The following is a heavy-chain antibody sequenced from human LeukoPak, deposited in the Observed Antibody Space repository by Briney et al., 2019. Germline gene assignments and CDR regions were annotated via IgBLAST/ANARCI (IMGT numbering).Heavy chain of an antibody. CDR1: GYTFTSYY. CDR3: ASAGQIKRGFDY. CDR2: INPSGGST. Sequence: GASVKVSCKASGYTFTSYYMHWVRQAPGQGLEWMGIINPSGGSTSYAQKFQGGVTMTRDMSTSTVYMELSSLRSEDTAVYYCASAGQIKRGFDYWGQGTLVTVSS. J-gene: IGHJ4*02. V-gene: IGHV1-46*01. D-gene: IGHD3-16*01.